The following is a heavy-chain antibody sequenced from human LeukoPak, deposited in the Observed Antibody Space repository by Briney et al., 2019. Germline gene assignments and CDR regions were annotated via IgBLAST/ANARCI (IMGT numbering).Heavy chain of an antibody. D-gene: IGHD4-23*01. Sequence: PSETLSLTCAVYGGSFSGYYWSWIRLPPGKGLEWIGEINHSGSTKYNPSPKSRVTILVDTSKNQLSLKVSSVTAADTAVYHCARVDYGDNSKDFDYWGQGTLVTVSS. CDR1: GGSFSGYY. V-gene: IGHV4-34*01. CDR3: ARVDYGDNSKDFDY. CDR2: INHSGST. J-gene: IGHJ4*02.